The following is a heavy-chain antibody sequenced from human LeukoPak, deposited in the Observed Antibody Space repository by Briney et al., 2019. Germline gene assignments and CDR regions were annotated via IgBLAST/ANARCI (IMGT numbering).Heavy chain of an antibody. J-gene: IGHJ6*02. CDR2: IKQDGSET. D-gene: IGHD1-1*01. CDR3: TRGRRRDPTGSSYYYGMDV. V-gene: IGHV3-7*03. CDR1: AFTFSRYW. Sequence: GGSLRLSCAASAFTFSRYWMSWVRQAPGKGLEWVANIKQDGSETYCVDSVKGRFTISRDNAKNSLHLQMNGLRAEDTAVYYCTRGRRRDPTGSSYYYGMDVWGQGTTVAVSS.